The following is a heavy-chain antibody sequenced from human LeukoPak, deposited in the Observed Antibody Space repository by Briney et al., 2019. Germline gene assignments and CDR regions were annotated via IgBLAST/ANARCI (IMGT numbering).Heavy chain of an antibody. Sequence: SETLSLTCAVSGGSISSSNWWSWVRQPPGKGLEWIGEIYHSGSTNYNPSLKSRVTISVDKSKNQFSLKLSSVTAADTAVYYCARGPLWFGELLYGAYFDHWGQGTLVTVSS. J-gene: IGHJ4*02. D-gene: IGHD3-10*01. CDR1: GGSISSSNW. CDR2: IYHSGST. V-gene: IGHV4-4*02. CDR3: ARGPLWFGELLYGAYFDH.